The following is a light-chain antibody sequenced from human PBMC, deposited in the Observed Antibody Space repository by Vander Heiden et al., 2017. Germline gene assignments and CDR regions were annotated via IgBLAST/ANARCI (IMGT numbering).Light chain of an antibody. CDR3: QQYERWPLT. CDR1: QSVGSQ. CDR2: GAS. Sequence: EIVMTRSPVTLSVSPGEGASLSCWASQSVGSQLAWYQEKPGQAPRLLIYGASTRATGVPARFSGSGSGTQFTLTIASLQSEDFAVYYCQQYERWPLTFGGGTKVEIK. J-gene: IGKJ4*01. V-gene: IGKV3-15*01.